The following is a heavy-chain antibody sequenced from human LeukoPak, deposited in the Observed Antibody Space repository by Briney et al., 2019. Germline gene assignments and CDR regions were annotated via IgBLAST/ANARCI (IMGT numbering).Heavy chain of an antibody. J-gene: IGHJ6*04. CDR3: ARDRDGCSSTSCSFYYYYGMDV. CDR2: ISYDGSNK. Sequence: GGSLRLSCAASGFTFSSYAMHWVRQAPGKGLEWVAVISYDGSNKYYADSVKGRFTISRDNSKNTLYLQMNSLRAEDTAVYYCARDRDGCSSTSCSFYYYYGMDVRGKGTTVTVSS. CDR1: GFTFSSYA. V-gene: IGHV3-30*04. D-gene: IGHD2-2*01.